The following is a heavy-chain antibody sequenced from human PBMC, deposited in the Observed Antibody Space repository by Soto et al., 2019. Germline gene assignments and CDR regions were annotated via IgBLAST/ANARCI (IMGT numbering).Heavy chain of an antibody. CDR2: ISGSGGST. D-gene: IGHD6-19*01. Sequence: VGSLRLSCAASGFTFSSYAMSWVRQAPGKGLEWVSAISGSGGSTYYADSVKGRFTISRDNSKNTLYLQMNSLRAEDTAVYYCAKQQWLVSHFDYWGQGTLVTVSS. CDR3: AKQQWLVSHFDY. CDR1: GFTFSSYA. V-gene: IGHV3-23*01. J-gene: IGHJ4*02.